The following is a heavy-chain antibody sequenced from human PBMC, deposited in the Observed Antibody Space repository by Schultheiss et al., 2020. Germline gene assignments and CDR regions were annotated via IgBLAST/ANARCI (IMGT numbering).Heavy chain of an antibody. J-gene: IGHJ6*02. CDR3: AKTGKGFLEWLLLDV. CDR2: IYSGGST. Sequence: GGSLRLSCAASGFTVSSNYMTWVRQAPGKGLEWVSLIYSGGSTYYADSVKGRFTISRDNSKNTLYLQMNSLRAEDTAVYYCAKTGKGFLEWLLLDVWGQGTTVTVSS. D-gene: IGHD3-3*01. CDR1: GFTVSSNY. V-gene: IGHV3-53*01.